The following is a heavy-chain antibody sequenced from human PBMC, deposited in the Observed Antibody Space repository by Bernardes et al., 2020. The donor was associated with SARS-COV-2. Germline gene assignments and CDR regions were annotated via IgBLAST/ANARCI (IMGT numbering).Heavy chain of an antibody. CDR3: AKSGTFGGVIPLAFDI. D-gene: IGHD3-16*02. V-gene: IGHV3-48*03. J-gene: IGHJ3*02. Sequence: GGSLRLSCAASGFTFSSYEMNWVRQAPGKGLEWVSYISSSGSTIYYADSVKGRFTISRDNAKNSLYLQMNSLRAEDTAVYYCAKSGTFGGVIPLAFDIWGQGTTVTVSS. CDR1: GFTFSSYE. CDR2: ISSSGSTI.